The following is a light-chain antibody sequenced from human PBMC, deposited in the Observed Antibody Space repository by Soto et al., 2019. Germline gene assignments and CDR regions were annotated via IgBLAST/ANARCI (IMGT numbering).Light chain of an antibody. Sequence: VLTQSPGTLSLSPGEIATLSCRASQSVTNYWAWYQQKAGQAPRLLIYGASSRAPGIPDRFSGSGSGTAFTLTINRLGPEDAAVYYCQQFATSPYTFGQGTKLEIK. CDR1: QSVTNY. CDR3: QQFATSPYT. V-gene: IGKV3-20*01. CDR2: GAS. J-gene: IGKJ2*01.